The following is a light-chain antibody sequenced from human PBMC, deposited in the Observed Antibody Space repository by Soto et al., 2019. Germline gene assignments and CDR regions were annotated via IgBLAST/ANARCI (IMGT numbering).Light chain of an antibody. V-gene: IGKV3-15*01. CDR2: GAS. J-gene: IGKJ1*01. CDR3: LQYNNWPPTWT. Sequence: IVMTQSPATLSVSPGERATLSCTASQSISINLAWYQQIPGQTPRLLIYGASTRATGIPARFSGSGSGTEFTLTIRSLQSEDFAVYYCLQYNNWPPTWTFGQGTKVDSK. CDR1: QSISIN.